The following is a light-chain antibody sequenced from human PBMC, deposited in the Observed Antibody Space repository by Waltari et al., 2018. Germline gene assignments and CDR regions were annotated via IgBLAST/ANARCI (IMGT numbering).Light chain of an antibody. CDR1: QDSASA. V-gene: IGKV1D-13*01. CDR2: DAS. CDR3: QQFINYPLT. Sequence: AIQLTQSPSSLSASVGHRITITCRASQDSASALAWYVQKPGKAPQLLIYDASTLESGVPSRFSGSGSGTDFTVSISGLQPEDFATYYCQQFINYPLTFGPGTTVDIK. J-gene: IGKJ3*01.